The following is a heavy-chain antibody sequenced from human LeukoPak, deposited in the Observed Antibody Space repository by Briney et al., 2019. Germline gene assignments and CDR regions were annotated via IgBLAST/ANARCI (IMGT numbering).Heavy chain of an antibody. D-gene: IGHD3-10*01. J-gene: IGHJ3*02. CDR2: INPNGGDT. CDR3: ARDGSGGQVFDI. V-gene: IGHV1-18*01. Sequence: GASVKVSCKASGGTFSSYAISWVRQAPGQGLQWMGWINPNGGDTNYAQKFQGRVTMTTDTSTTTAYMDVRSLRSDDTAVYYCARDGSGGQVFDIWGQGTMVTVSS. CDR1: GGTFSSYA.